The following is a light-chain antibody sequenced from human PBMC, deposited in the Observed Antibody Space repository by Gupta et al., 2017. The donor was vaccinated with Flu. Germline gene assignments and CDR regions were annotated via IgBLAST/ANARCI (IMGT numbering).Light chain of an antibody. V-gene: IGKV3-11*01. CDR3: QHRSNWPLT. J-gene: IGKJ4*01. CDR1: QSVSRY. Sequence: PPPLSLSPGKTATLSCRASQSVSRYLAWYQHKPGQAPRLLIFDASNRATGVPARFSGSGSGTDFTLTISSLEPEDFAVYYCQHRSNWPLTFGGGTKVEIK. CDR2: DAS.